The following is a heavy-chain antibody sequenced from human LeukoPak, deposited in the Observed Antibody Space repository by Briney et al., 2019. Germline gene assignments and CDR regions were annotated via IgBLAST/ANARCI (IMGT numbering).Heavy chain of an antibody. D-gene: IGHD6-13*01. CDR1: GYTFTGYY. Sequence: ASVKVSCKASGYTFTGYYMHWVRQAPGQRLEWMGWINPNSGGTNYAQKFQGRVTMTRDTSISTAYMELSRLRSDDTAVYYCARDLRRAAAGSFDYWGQGTLVTVSS. CDR3: ARDLRRAAAGSFDY. J-gene: IGHJ4*02. V-gene: IGHV1-2*02. CDR2: INPNSGGT.